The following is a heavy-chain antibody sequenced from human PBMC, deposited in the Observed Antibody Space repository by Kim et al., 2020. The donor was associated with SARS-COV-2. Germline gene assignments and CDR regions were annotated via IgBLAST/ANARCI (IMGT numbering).Heavy chain of an antibody. D-gene: IGHD3-10*01. J-gene: IGHJ4*02. CDR3: ARHGREAELINYYGSGSYDY. Sequence: SETLSLTCTVSGGSISSSSYYWGWIRQPPGKGLEWIGSIYYSGSTYYNPSLKSRVTISVDTSKNQFSLKLSSVTAADTAVYYCARHGREAELINYYGSGSYDYWGQGTLVTVSS. CDR1: GGSISSSSYY. V-gene: IGHV4-39*01. CDR2: IYYSGST.